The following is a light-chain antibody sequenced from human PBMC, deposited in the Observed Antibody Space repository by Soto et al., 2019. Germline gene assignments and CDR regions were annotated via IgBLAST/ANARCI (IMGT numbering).Light chain of an antibody. V-gene: IGKV1-5*03. CDR2: KAS. CDR1: QSISSW. J-gene: IGKJ1*01. Sequence: DIQMTQSPSTLSASVGDRVTITCRASQSISSWLAWYQQKPGKAPKVLIYKASSIESGVPSRFGGSGSGTEFTLTISSLQPDDFATYYCQQYSSYSRTFGQGTKVDIK. CDR3: QQYSSYSRT.